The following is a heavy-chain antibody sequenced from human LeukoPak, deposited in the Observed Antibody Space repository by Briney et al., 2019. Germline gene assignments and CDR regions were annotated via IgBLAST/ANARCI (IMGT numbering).Heavy chain of an antibody. Sequence: GESLKISCKGSGYSFTSYWIGWVRQMPGKGLEWMGIIYPGDSDTRYSPSFQGQVTISADKSISTAYLQWSSLKASETAMYYCARRVSTLDYDFWSGSMDVWGKGTTVTVSS. V-gene: IGHV5-51*01. CDR2: IYPGDSDT. D-gene: IGHD3-3*01. J-gene: IGHJ6*03. CDR1: GYSFTSYW. CDR3: ARRVSTLDYDFWSGSMDV.